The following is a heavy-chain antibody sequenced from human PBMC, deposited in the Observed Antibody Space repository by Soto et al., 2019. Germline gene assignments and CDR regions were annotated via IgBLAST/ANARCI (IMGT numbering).Heavy chain of an antibody. V-gene: IGHV3-30*03. CDR3: ARDRSGTWTFDY. D-gene: IGHD5-12*01. CDR2: ISSDGSDK. CDR1: GFTFSSYG. Sequence: QVQLVESGGGVVQPGRSLRLSCAASGFTFSSYGMHWVRQAPGKGLEWVAVISSDGSDKYYADSVKGRFTISRDNSKNTLCLQRNSLRAEDTAVYYRARDRSGTWTFDYWGQGTLVTVSS. J-gene: IGHJ4*02.